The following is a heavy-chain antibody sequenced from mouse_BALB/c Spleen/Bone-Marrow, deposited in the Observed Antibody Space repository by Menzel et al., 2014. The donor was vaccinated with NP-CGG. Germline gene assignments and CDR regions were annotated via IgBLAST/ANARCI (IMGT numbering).Heavy chain of an antibody. D-gene: IGHD1-1*01. V-gene: IGHV3-2*02. CDR2: IRYSGST. CDR3: ARSVVATRNFDV. J-gene: IGHJ1*01. CDR1: GYSIASDYA. Sequence: EVKLVESGPGLVKPSQSLSLTCTVTGYSIASDYAWNWIRQFPGNKLEWMGYIRYSGSTSYTPSLKSRISITRDTSKIQFFLQLNSVTTEDTATFYCARSVVATRNFDVWGAGTTVTVSS.